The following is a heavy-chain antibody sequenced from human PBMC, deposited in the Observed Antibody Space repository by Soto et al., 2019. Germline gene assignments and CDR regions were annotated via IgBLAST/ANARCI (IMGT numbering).Heavy chain of an antibody. CDR1: GLTFSNYA. CDR3: AKEWVAGTLFY. CDR2: ITGSGGYT. D-gene: IGHD6-13*01. V-gene: IGHV3-23*01. Sequence: GGSLRLSCIGSGLTFSNYAINWVRQTPGKGLEWVSVITGSGGYTHYADSVKGRFTISRDNSKDTLYLQMNGLRVEDTAVYYCAKEWVAGTLFYWGQGTRVTVSS. J-gene: IGHJ4*02.